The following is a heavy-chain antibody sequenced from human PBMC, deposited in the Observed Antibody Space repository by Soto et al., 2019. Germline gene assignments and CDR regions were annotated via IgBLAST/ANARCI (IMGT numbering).Heavy chain of an antibody. J-gene: IGHJ4*02. CDR1: GFTFSSYA. CDR3: AKARNWLRYFDWFLGLDY. D-gene: IGHD3-9*01. CDR2: ISGSGGST. Sequence: GGSLRLSCAASGFTFSSYAMSWVRQAPGKGLEWVSAISGSGGSTYYADSVKGRFTISRDNSKNTLYLQMNSLRAEDTAVYYCAKARNWLRYFDWFLGLDYWGQGTLVTVSS. V-gene: IGHV3-23*01.